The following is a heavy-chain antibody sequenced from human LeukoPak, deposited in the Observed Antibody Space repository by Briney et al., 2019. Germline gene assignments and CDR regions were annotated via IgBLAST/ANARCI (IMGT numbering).Heavy chain of an antibody. Sequence: GRSLRLSCAASGFTFSNYAMGWVRQGPVKGLEWVSGISGRGDSIFFADSVKGRFTISRDNSKNMVYLQMNSLRDEDTAVYYCAKEHGGSSWYEDAFDIWGQGTMVTVSS. CDR1: GFTFSNYA. D-gene: IGHD6-13*01. CDR2: ISGRGDSI. V-gene: IGHV3-23*01. J-gene: IGHJ3*02. CDR3: AKEHGGSSWYEDAFDI.